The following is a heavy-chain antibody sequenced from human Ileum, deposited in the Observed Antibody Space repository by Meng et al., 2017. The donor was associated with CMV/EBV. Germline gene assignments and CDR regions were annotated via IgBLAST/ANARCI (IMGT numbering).Heavy chain of an antibody. Sequence: VPCLTLRRPRHNLTVIRTLSGVSTRNKCVGLGLILLPPAQALEWLSIIYLDNDQRYTPTLRSSLTITKITSKTPLVLTMTNMDPVDTATYYCAHRRGGSSPWAWGDFDYWGQGTLVTVSS. J-gene: IGHJ4*02. D-gene: IGHD2-2*01. CDR3: AHRRGGSSPWAWGDFDY. V-gene: IGHV2-5*02. CDR2: IYLDNDQ. CDR1: GVSTRNKCVG.